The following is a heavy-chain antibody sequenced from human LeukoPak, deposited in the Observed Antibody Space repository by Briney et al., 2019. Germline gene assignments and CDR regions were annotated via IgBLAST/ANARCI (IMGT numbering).Heavy chain of an antibody. D-gene: IGHD6-13*01. CDR1: GFTVSSNY. V-gene: IGHV3-53*01. J-gene: IGHJ4*02. Sequence: PGGSLRLSCAASGFTVSSNYMSWVRQAPGKGLEWVSVIYSGGSTYYADSVKGRCTISRDNSKNTLYLQMNSLRAEDTAVYYCARAPRYSSSWSEDWGQGTLVTVSS. CDR3: ARAPRYSSSWSED. CDR2: IYSGGST.